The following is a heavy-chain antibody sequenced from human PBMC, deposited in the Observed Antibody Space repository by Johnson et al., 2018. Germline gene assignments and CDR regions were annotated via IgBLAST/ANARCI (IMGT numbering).Heavy chain of an antibody. D-gene: IGHD3-10*01. Sequence: VQLVQSGGGVVQPGRSLRLSCAASGFTLDDYAMHWVRQVPGKGLEWVSGISWNSRNIDYADSVKGRFTISRDNAKNSVALQMDSLRTEGTALYYCVRGLWCGELLEYGQHWGQGTQVTVSS. J-gene: IGHJ1*01. CDR1: GFTLDDYA. V-gene: IGHV3-9*01. CDR3: VRGLWCGELLEYGQH. CDR2: ISWNSRNI.